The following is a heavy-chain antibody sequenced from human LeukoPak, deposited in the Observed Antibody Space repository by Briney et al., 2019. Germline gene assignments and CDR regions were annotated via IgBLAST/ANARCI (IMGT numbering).Heavy chain of an antibody. CDR1: GGSFSGYY. CDR3: ARASPRWAAADVYFQH. Sequence: SGTLSLTCAVYGGSFSGYYWSWIRQPPGKGLEWIGEINHSGSTNYNPSLKSRVTISVDTSKNQFSLKLSSVTAADTAVYYCARASPRWAAADVYFQHWGQGTLVTVSS. J-gene: IGHJ1*01. CDR2: INHSGST. V-gene: IGHV4-34*01. D-gene: IGHD6-13*01.